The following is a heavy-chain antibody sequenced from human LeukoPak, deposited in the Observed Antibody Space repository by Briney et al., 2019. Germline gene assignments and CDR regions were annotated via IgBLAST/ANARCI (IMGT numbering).Heavy chain of an antibody. CDR3: ARDGGVSDSGYDSQWNFDL. CDR2: IWYDGSNK. V-gene: IGHV3-33*01. Sequence: GGSLRLSCAASGFTFSSYGMHWVRQAPGKGLEWVAVIWYDGSNKYYADSVKGRFTISRDNSKNTLYLQMNSLRAEDTAVYYCARDGGVSDSGYDSQWNFDLWGRGTLVTVSS. J-gene: IGHJ2*01. CDR1: GFTFSSYG. D-gene: IGHD5-12*01.